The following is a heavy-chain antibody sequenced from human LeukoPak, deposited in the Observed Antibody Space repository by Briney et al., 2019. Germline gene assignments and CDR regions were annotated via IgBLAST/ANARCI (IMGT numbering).Heavy chain of an antibody. CDR2: IYYSGST. Sequence: SETLSLTCTVSGGSVSSSSYYWGWIRQPPGKGLEWIGSIYYSGSTYYNPSLKSRVTISVDTSKNQFSLKLSSVTAADTAVYYCARWGGRVVPAAIGAAFDIWGQGTMVTVSS. D-gene: IGHD2-2*01. CDR3: ARWGGRVVPAAIGAAFDI. CDR1: GGSVSSSSYY. V-gene: IGHV4-39*07. J-gene: IGHJ3*02.